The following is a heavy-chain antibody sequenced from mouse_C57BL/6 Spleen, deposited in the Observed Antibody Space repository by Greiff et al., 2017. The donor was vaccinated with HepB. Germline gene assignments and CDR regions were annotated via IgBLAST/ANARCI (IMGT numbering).Heavy chain of an antibody. V-gene: IGHV3-6*01. Sequence: EVQLQQSGPGLVKPSQSLSLTCSVTGYSITSGYYWNWIRQFPGNKLEWMGYISYDGSNKYNPYLKNRISITRDPSKNQFFLKLNSVTTEDTATYYCAEDSLFAYWGQGTLVTVSA. CDR1: GYSITSGYY. J-gene: IGHJ3*01. CDR2: ISYDGSN. CDR3: AEDSLFAY.